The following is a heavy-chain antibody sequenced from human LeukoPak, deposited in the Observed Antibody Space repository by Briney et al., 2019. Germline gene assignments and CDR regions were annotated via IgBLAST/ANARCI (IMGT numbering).Heavy chain of an antibody. CDR2: MYNKGST. J-gene: IGHJ3*02. D-gene: IGHD6-19*01. CDR3: ARDRPGIAVAGDALDI. V-gene: IGHV4-59*01. CDR1: GGSIGSYY. Sequence: SETLSLTCTVSGGSIGSYYWSWIRQPPGKGLEWIGYMYNKGSTSYNPSLKSRVTISVDTSKNQFSLKVGSVTAADTAVYYCARDRPGIAVAGDALDIWGQGTMVTISS.